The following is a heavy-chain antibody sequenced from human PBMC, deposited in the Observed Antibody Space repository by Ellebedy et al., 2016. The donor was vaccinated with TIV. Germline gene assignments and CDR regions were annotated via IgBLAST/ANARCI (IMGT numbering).Heavy chain of an antibody. Sequence: AVSVKVSCKASGYAFSGYYIHWVRQAPGQGLEWMGWINPNSGATKYVQKFQGRVTMTRDTSISTAYMEVSRLRSDDTGVYYCASSVVVDFDHWGQGTLVTVSS. CDR2: INPNSGAT. V-gene: IGHV1-2*02. J-gene: IGHJ4*02. CDR3: ASSVVVDFDH. D-gene: IGHD2-21*01. CDR1: GYAFSGYY.